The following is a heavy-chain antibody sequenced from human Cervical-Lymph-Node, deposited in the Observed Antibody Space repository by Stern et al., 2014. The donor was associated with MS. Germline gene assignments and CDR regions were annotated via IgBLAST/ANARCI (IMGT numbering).Heavy chain of an antibody. CDR2: MNPYSGNA. CDR3: ARGRELLSLDY. J-gene: IGHJ4*02. V-gene: IGHV1-8*01. D-gene: IGHD1-26*01. Sequence: QLVQSGAEVTKPGASVKVSCKASGYTFTSYDINWVRQGTGQGLEWMGWMNPYSGNAVYAQKFQGRVTMTRDTSTSTAYLELTSLRSEDTAVFYCARGRELLSLDYWGQGTLVTVSS. CDR1: GYTFTSYD.